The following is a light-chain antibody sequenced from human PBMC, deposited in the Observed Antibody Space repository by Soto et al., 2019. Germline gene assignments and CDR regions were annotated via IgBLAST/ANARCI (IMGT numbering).Light chain of an antibody. V-gene: IGKV3-15*01. Sequence: VLTQSPATLSLSPGERATLSCRASQSVSSSYLAWYQQKPGQAPRLLIYGAYTRATGVPARFSGSGSGTEFTLTINSLQSEDFAVYYCQQYNSWPPLTFGGGTKVDI. CDR3: QQYNSWPPLT. CDR1: QSVSSSY. J-gene: IGKJ4*01. CDR2: GAY.